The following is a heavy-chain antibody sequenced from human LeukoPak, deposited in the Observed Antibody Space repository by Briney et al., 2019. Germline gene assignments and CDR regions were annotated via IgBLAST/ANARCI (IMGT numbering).Heavy chain of an antibody. CDR3: ARDGDWVGGSIDY. J-gene: IGHJ4*02. CDR1: GFTFSTFW. CDR2: IKSDGTGA. D-gene: IGHD2-21*01. V-gene: IGHV3-74*01. Sequence: GGSLRLSCEASGFTFSTFWMQWVRQAPGKGLISVSRIKSDGTGAAYADSVKGRVTISRDNAKNTLYLQMNSLGVEDTAVYYCARDGDWVGGSIDYWGQGTLVTVSS.